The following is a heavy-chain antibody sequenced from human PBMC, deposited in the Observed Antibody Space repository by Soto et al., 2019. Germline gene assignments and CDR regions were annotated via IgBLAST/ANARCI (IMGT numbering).Heavy chain of an antibody. D-gene: IGHD6-13*01. J-gene: IGHJ2*01. CDR2: IYHSGSA. Sequence: QVQLQESGPGLVKPSQTLSLTCTVSGGSITSGGYYWTWLRQHPGKGLEWIGCIYHSGSAYYSPSLKSRVTISVDTSTDQFSLKVNFVTAADTAVYYCARVAAGRDWYFDLWGRGTLVTVSS. V-gene: IGHV4-31*03. CDR3: ARVAAGRDWYFDL. CDR1: GGSITSGGYY.